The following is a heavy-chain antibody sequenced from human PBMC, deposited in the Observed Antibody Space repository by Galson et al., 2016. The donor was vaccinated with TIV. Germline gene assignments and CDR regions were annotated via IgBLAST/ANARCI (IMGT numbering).Heavy chain of an antibody. CDR2: IWYAGNAK. J-gene: IGHJ4*02. V-gene: IGHV3-33*07. Sequence: SLRLSCATSGFTFSNYGMYWVRQAPGKGLEWVALIWYAGNAKFYADSVKGRFPISRDTSRDTLYLQMNSLSAEDTALYYCARDGSWSGDPIYGGTRPDFWGRGTLVTVSS. D-gene: IGHD3-10*01. CDR1: GFTFSNYG. CDR3: ARDGSWSGDPIYGGTRPDF.